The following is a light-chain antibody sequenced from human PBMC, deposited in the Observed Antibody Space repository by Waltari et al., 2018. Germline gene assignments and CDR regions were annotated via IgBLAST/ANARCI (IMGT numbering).Light chain of an antibody. CDR1: QSLFYSPKNKNY. J-gene: IGKJ2*01. Sequence: DIEMTQSPDSLGVSLGERATITCQSHQSLFYSPKNKNYLAWYQQKRGQPPRLLISWASTRESGVPDRFSGSGSGTYFTLTISSLQAEDVAVYYCHQYYTTPRTFGQGTKLEIK. V-gene: IGKV4-1*01. CDR2: WAS. CDR3: HQYYTTPRT.